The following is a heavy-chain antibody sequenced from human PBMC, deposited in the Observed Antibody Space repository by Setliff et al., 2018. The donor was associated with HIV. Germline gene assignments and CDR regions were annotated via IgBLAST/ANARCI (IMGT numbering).Heavy chain of an antibody. Sequence: PSETLSLTCTVSGGSITSRDYFWGWIRQPPGEGLEWIGSVYYTGSTYYNPSLKSRLTISVDTSKNQFSLKLSSVTAADTAVYFCARASRWGSIPFDYWGQGALVTVSS. CDR2: VYYTGST. CDR1: GGSITSRDYF. J-gene: IGHJ4*02. CDR3: ARASRWGSIPFDY. D-gene: IGHD2-21*01. V-gene: IGHV4-39*07.